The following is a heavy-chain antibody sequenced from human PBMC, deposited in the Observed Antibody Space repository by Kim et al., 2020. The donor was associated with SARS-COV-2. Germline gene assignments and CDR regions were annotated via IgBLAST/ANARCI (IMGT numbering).Heavy chain of an antibody. V-gene: IGHV3-30*18. D-gene: IGHD3-10*01. CDR1: GFTFSSYG. Sequence: GGSLRLSCAASGFTFSSYGMHWVRQAPGKGLEWVAVISYDGSNKYYADSVKGRFTISRDNSKNTLYLQMNSLRAEDTAVYYCAKDNRNYYGSGSYGAFDIWGQGTMVTVSS. CDR2: ISYDGSNK. J-gene: IGHJ3*02. CDR3: AKDNRNYYGSGSYGAFDI.